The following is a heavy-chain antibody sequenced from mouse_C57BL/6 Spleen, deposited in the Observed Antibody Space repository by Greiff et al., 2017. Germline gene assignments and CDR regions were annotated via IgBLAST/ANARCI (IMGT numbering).Heavy chain of an antibody. CDR2: IYPGSGST. D-gene: IGHD4-1*01. V-gene: IGHV1-55*01. CDR3: AISGTGYFDY. CDR1: GYTFTSYW. J-gene: IGHJ2*01. Sequence: VQLQQPGAELVKPGASVKMSCKASGYTFTSYWITWVKQRPGQGLEWIGDIYPGSGSTNYNEKFKSKATLTVDTSSSTAYMLLSSLTSVDSAVYCCAISGTGYFDYWGQGTTLTVSS.